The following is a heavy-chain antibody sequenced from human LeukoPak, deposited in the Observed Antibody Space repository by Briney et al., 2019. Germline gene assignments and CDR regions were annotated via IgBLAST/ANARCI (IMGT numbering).Heavy chain of an antibody. Sequence: GESLKISCKGSGYRFISYWIGWVRQMPGKGLEWMGTIYPGGSDTRYSPSFQGQVTISADQSLSTAYLQWSSLKASDTAFYYCARHLAMVRGVPYYFDNWGQGTLVTVSS. J-gene: IGHJ4*02. CDR1: GYRFISYW. V-gene: IGHV5-51*01. CDR3: ARHLAMVRGVPYYFDN. D-gene: IGHD3-10*01. CDR2: IYPGGSDT.